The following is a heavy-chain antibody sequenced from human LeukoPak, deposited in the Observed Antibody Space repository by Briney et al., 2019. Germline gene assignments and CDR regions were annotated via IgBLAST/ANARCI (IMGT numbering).Heavy chain of an antibody. Sequence: GGSLRLSCAASGFTFSSYGMHWVRQAPGKGLEWVAVISYDGSNKYYADSVKGRFTISRDSSKNTLYLQMNSLRAEDTAVYYCAKEGSAAAAGDDYYYYGMDVWGQGTTVTVSS. CDR1: GFTFSSYG. CDR2: ISYDGSNK. D-gene: IGHD6-13*01. J-gene: IGHJ6*02. CDR3: AKEGSAAAAGDDYYYYGMDV. V-gene: IGHV3-30*18.